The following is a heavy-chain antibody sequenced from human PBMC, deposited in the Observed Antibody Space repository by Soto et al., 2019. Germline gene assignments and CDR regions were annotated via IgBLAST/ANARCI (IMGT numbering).Heavy chain of an antibody. CDR2: ISDRGDTT. J-gene: IGHJ4*02. CDR1: GGSISSYA. CDR3: AKDKPGTPSFDY. D-gene: IGHD1-1*01. V-gene: IGHV3-23*01. Sequence: GGCLGLACAACGGSISSYAVIGVLHAPGKGLEWVSAISDRGDTTHYADSVKGRFTISRDTSKNTLYLQMNTLRAEDTAVYYCAKDKPGTPSFDYWGRGTPVTVSS.